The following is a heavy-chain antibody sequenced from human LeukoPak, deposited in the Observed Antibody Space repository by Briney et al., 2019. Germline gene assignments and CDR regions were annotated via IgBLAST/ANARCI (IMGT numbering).Heavy chain of an antibody. J-gene: IGHJ4*02. V-gene: IGHV1-46*01. CDR1: GYTFTSNY. CDR2: INPSGGST. CDR3: ANTYDWPHSANGDY. D-gene: IGHD3-9*01. Sequence: ASVKVSCNASGYTFTSNYMHWGRQAPGQGLEWMGIINPSGGSTSYAQKFQGRVTMTRDTSTSTVYMELSCKRSEDTAVYCCANTYDWPHSANGDYWGQGTLVTVSS.